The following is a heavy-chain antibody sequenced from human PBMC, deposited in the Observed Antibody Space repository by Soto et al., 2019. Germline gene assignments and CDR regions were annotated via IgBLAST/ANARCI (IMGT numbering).Heavy chain of an antibody. V-gene: IGHV1-69*12. CDR2: IIPIFSTP. CDR3: ARPIQYYFDTSAQSAWFDP. CDR1: GGTFGSYA. Sequence: QVRLVQSGAEVKKPGSSVKVSCKTSGGTFGSYAISWVRQAPGQGLEWMGGIIPIFSTPNYAQKFQGRVTITADESTSTAYMELSSLRSEDTAVYYCARPIQYYFDTSAQSAWFDPWGQGTLVTVSS. J-gene: IGHJ5*02. D-gene: IGHD3-22*01.